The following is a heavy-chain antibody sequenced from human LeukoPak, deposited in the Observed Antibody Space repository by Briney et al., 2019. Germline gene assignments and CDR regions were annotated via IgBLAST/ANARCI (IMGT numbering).Heavy chain of an antibody. CDR3: ARSYYYDSSGYYY. V-gene: IGHV4-30-4*01. D-gene: IGHD3-22*01. CDR2: IYYSGST. Sequence: SETLSLTCTVSGGSISSGDYYWSWIRQPPGKGLEWIGYIYYSGSTYYNPSLKSRVTISVDTSKNQFSLKLSSVTAADTAVYYCARSYYYDSSGYYYWGQGTLVTVSS. CDR1: GGSISSGDYY. J-gene: IGHJ4*02.